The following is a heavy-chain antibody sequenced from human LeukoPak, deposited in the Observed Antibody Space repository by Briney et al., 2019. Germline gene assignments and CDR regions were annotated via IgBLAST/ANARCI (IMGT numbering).Heavy chain of an antibody. CDR1: GYTFTSYD. J-gene: IGHJ4*02. CDR2: MNPNSGNT. V-gene: IGHV1-8*01. D-gene: IGHD3-3*01. Sequence: ASVKVSCKASGYTFTSYDINWVRQATGQGLEWMGWMNPNSGNTGCAQKFQGRVTMTRNTSISTAYMELSSLRSEDTAVYYCARGHLRRTIFGVVIPYFDYWGQGTLVTVSS. CDR3: ARGHLRRTIFGVVIPYFDY.